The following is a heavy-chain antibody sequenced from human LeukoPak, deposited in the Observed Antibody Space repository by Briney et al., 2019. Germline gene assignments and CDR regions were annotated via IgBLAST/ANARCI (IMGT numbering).Heavy chain of an antibody. J-gene: IGHJ4*02. Sequence: SETLSLTCTVSGGSISSSSYYWGWIRQPPGTGLEWIGSIYYSGSTYYNPSLKSRVTISVDTSKNQFSLKLSSVTAADTAVYYCARLAIGATGLYFDYWGQGTLVTVSS. CDR3: ARLAIGATGLYFDY. D-gene: IGHD2-21*01. CDR2: IYYSGST. V-gene: IGHV4-39*01. CDR1: GGSISSSSYY.